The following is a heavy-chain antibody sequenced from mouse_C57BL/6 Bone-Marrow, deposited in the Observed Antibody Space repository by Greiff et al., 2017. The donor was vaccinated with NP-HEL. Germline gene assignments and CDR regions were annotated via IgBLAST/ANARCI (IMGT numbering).Heavy chain of an antibody. J-gene: IGHJ4*01. CDR3: ARDPIYPLYAMDY. V-gene: IGHV5-4*01. CDR1: GFTFSSYA. Sequence: EVKLVESGGGLVKPGGSLKLSCAASGFTFSSYAMSWVRQTPEKRLEWVATISDGGSYSYYPDNVKGRFTISRDNAKNNLYLQMSHLKSEDTAMYYCARDPIYPLYAMDYWGQGTSVTVSS. CDR2: ISDGGSYS.